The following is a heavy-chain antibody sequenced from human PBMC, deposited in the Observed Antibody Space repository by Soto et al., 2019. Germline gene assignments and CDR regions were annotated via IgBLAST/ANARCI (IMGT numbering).Heavy chain of an antibody. CDR1: GFIFSSYG. J-gene: IGHJ4*02. Sequence: VQLVESGGGVVQPGRSLRLSCATSGFIFSSYGIHWLRQAPGKGLEWLAIISHDGNKKYYADSVMGRFTISRDNSKNTVYLQMDSLRVEDTAVYYCARDGGDFDYWGQGTLVTVSS. CDR2: ISHDGNKK. V-gene: IGHV3-33*05. CDR3: ARDGGDFDY. D-gene: IGHD3-16*01.